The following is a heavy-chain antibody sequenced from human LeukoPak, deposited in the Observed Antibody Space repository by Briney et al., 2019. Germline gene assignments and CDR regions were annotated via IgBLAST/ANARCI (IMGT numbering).Heavy chain of an antibody. CDR2: IRSKLYGETT. CDR3: TSYGGRTFDY. J-gene: IGHJ4*02. V-gene: IGHV3-49*04. Sequence: PGRSLRLSCTASGINFGGYAMSWVRQALGKGLEWVAFIRSKLYGETTEYAASVKGRFTVSRDDSKSIAYLQMNSLKAEDTGVYYCTSYGGRTFDYWGQGTLVTVSS. D-gene: IGHD4-23*01. CDR1: GINFGGYA.